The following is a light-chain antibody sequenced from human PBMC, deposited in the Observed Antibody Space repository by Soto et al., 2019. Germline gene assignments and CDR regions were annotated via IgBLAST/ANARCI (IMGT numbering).Light chain of an antibody. CDR1: RSNIGNNA. Sequence: QSALTQPPSVSEAPRQRVTISCSGSRSNIGNNAVNWYQQLPGKAPKLLIYYDDLLPSGVSDRFSGAKSGTSASLAISGLQSEDEADYYCAAWDDSVNDDVFGTGTKVTVL. V-gene: IGLV1-36*01. J-gene: IGLJ1*01. CDR3: AAWDDSVNDDV. CDR2: YDD.